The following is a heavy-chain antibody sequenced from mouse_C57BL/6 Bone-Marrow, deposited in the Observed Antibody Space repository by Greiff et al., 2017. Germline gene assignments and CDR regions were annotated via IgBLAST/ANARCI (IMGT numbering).Heavy chain of an antibody. J-gene: IGHJ2*01. CDR1: GFTFSDSW. V-gene: IGHV6-6*01. CDR2: IRNKANNHAT. Sequence: EVKVEESGGGLVQPGGSMKLSCAASGFTFSDSWMDWVRQSPGKGLEWVAEIRNKANNHATYYAESVKGRFTISRDDSKSSVHLQMNSLRAEDTGIYDCTRSPFDEFDYWGQGTTLTVSS. CDR3: TRSPFDEFDY.